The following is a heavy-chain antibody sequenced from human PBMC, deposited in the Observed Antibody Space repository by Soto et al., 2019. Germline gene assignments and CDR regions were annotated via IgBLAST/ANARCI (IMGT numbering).Heavy chain of an antibody. V-gene: IGHV1-58*02. CDR1: GFTFFTSA. J-gene: IGHJ4*02. CDR3: AADPYCGGDCYFDY. Sequence: SVKVSCKASGFTFFTSAIQWVRQARGQRLEWMGWIVVGSGNTNYAQKFQERVTITRDMSTNTAYMELTSLRSEDTAVYYCAADPYCGGDCYFDYWGQGTMVTVS. D-gene: IGHD2-21*02. CDR2: IVVGSGNT.